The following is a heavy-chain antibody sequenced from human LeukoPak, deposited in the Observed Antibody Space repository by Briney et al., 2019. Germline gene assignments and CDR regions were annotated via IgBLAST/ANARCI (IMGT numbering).Heavy chain of an antibody. CDR1: GFTSSSYS. Sequence: GGSLRLSCAASGFTSSSYSMNWVRQAPGKGLEWVSSISSSSSYIYYADSVKGRFTISRDNAKNSLYLQMNSLRAEDTAVYYCARDFYGDSAVDYWGQGTLVTVSS. CDR3: ARDFYGDSAVDY. V-gene: IGHV3-21*01. D-gene: IGHD4-17*01. J-gene: IGHJ4*02. CDR2: ISSSSSYI.